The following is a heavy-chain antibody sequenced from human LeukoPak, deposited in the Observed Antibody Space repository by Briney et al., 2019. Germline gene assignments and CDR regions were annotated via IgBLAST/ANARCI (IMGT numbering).Heavy chain of an antibody. V-gene: IGHV1-18*04. CDR3: ARPRIAAAGAFDAFDI. D-gene: IGHD6-13*01. CDR1: GYTFTSYS. CDR2: ISAYNGNT. Sequence: ASVKVSCKASGYTFTSYSISWVRQAPGQGLEWMGWISAYNGNTNYAQKLQGRVTMTTDTSTSTAYMELRSLRSDDTAVYYCARPRIAAAGAFDAFDIWGQGTMVTVSS. J-gene: IGHJ3*02.